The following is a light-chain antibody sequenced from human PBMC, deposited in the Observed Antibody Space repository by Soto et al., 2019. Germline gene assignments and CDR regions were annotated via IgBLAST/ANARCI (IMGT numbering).Light chain of an antibody. CDR3: EQTASSPPWT. J-gene: IGKJ1*01. V-gene: IGKV1-39*01. CDR2: GAS. CDR1: QWFGSY. Sequence: DIQMTQSPTSLSASVGDRVTISCRASQWFGSYSAWYQQKPGKAPRLLISGASSVQSGVPPRLSGSGSATHFILTSSSVPLENIATYYCEQTASSPPWTFGRETKVDIK.